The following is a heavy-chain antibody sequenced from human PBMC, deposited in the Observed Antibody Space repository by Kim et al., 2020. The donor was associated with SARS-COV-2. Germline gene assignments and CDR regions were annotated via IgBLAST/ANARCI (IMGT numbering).Heavy chain of an antibody. CDR2: ISSSSTI. Sequence: GGSLRLSCAASGFTFSSYSMNWVRQAPGKGLEWVSYISSSSTIYYADSVKGRFTISRDNAKNSLYLQMNSLRDEDTAVYYCARGADYYDSSGYYYVTYWYFDLWGRGTLVTVSS. V-gene: IGHV3-48*02. CDR3: ARGADYYDSSGYYYVTYWYFDL. J-gene: IGHJ2*01. D-gene: IGHD3-22*01. CDR1: GFTFSSYS.